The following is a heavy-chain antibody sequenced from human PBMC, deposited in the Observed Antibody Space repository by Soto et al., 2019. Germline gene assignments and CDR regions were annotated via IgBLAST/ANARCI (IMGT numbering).Heavy chain of an antibody. Sequence: SETLSLTCTVSGGSISSGGYYWSWIRQHPGKGLEWIGYIYYSGSTYYNPSLKSRVTISVDTSKNQFSLKLSSVTAADTAVYYCARDPEGGGDCYFDYWGQGTLVTVSS. CDR1: GGSISSGGYY. CDR3: ARDPEGGGDCYFDY. V-gene: IGHV4-31*03. D-gene: IGHD2-21*02. CDR2: IYYSGST. J-gene: IGHJ4*02.